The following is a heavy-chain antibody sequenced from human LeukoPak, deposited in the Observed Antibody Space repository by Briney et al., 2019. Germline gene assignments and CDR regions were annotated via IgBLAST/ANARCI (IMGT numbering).Heavy chain of an antibody. Sequence: GRSLRLSCAASGFTFSSYCMHRVRQAPGKGLEWVSSISSSSSYIYYADSVKGRFTISRDNAKNSLYLQMNSLRAEDTAVYYCARDRISGSSIWYEFDYWGQGTLVTVSS. CDR3: ARDRISGSSIWYEFDY. CDR1: GFTFSSYC. J-gene: IGHJ4*02. V-gene: IGHV3-21*01. CDR2: ISSSSSYI. D-gene: IGHD6-13*01.